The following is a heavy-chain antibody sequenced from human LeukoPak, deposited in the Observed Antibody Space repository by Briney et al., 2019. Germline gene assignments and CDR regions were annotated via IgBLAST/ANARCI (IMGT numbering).Heavy chain of an antibody. D-gene: IGHD1-14*01. V-gene: IGHV3-53*01. CDR2: IYSGGST. J-gene: IGHJ3*02. Sequence: GGSLRLSCAASGFTVSSNYMSWVRQAPGKGLEWVSVIYSGGSTYYADSVKGRFTISRDNSKNTLYLQMNSLRAEDTAVYYCARAPPHDAFDIWGQGTMVTVSS. CDR1: GFTVSSNY. CDR3: ARAPPHDAFDI.